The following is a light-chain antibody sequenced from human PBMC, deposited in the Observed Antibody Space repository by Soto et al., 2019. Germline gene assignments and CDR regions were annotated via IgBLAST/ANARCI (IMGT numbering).Light chain of an antibody. V-gene: IGLV2-23*02. CDR1: SSDVENYKL. CDR3: CSSVGSYV. Sequence: LTQPASVSGSPGQSVTISCTATSSDVENYKLVSWYQQHPGKAPKLIIYEVTKRPSGVSNRFSSSKSANTASLTISGFQPEDEADYYCCSSVGSYVFGTGTKSPP. J-gene: IGLJ1*01. CDR2: EVT.